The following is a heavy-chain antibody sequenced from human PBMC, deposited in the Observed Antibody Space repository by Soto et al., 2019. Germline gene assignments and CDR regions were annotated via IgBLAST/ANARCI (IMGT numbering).Heavy chain of an antibody. CDR2: IYPGDSDT. CDR1: GYSFANYL. J-gene: IGHJ4*02. CDR3: ARQARYSSSWPD. D-gene: IGHD6-13*01. Sequence: GESLKISCKGSGYSFANYLIAWVRQMPGEGLEWMGIIYPGDSDTRYRPSFQGQVTISADKSISTAYLQWSSLKASDTAMYYRARQARYSSSWPDWGQGTLVTVSS. V-gene: IGHV5-51*01.